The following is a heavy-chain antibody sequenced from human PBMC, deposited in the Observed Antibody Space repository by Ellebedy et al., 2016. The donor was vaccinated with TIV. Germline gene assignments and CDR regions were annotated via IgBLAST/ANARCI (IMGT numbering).Heavy chain of an antibody. CDR3: ARDGAYNYDTYWYFDL. V-gene: IGHV3-48*02. J-gene: IGHJ2*01. CDR2: ISTGSRNI. Sequence: GGSLRLSCEASGFTFSNSNLNWVRQAPGKGLEWVSYISTGSRNIYYADSVKGRFTISRDNAKNSLYLHMNSLRDEETAVYYCARDGAYNYDTYWYFDLWGRGTLFTVSS. CDR1: GFTFSNSN. D-gene: IGHD5-18*01.